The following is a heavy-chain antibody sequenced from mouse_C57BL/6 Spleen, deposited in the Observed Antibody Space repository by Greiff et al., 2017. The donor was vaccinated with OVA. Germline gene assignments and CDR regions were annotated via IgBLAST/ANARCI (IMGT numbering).Heavy chain of an antibody. V-gene: IGHV14-4*01. J-gene: IGHJ1*03. CDR2: IDPENGDT. D-gene: IGHD1-1*01. CDR3: TTGYYGSIWYFDV. Sequence: VHVKQSGAELVRPGASVKLSCTASGFNIKDDYMHWVKQRPEQGLEWIGWIDPENGDTEYASKFQGKATITADTSSNTAYLQLSSLTSEDTAVYYCTTGYYGSIWYFDVWGTGTTVTVSS. CDR1: GFNIKDDY.